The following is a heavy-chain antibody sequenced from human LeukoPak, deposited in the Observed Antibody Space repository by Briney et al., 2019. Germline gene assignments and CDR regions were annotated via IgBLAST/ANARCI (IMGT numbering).Heavy chain of an antibody. Sequence: GGSLRLSCAASGFTFSGSAMHWVRQASGKGLEWVGRIRSKANSYATAYAASVKGRFTISRDDSKNTAYLQMNSLKTEDTAVYYCTRLEQVAGDYWGQGTLVTVSS. J-gene: IGHJ4*02. CDR1: GFTFSGSA. D-gene: IGHD6-19*01. CDR3: TRLEQVAGDY. CDR2: IRSKANSYAT. V-gene: IGHV3-73*01.